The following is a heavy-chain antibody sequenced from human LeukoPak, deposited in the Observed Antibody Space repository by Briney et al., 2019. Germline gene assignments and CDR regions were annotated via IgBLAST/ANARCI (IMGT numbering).Heavy chain of an antibody. CDR3: AKSDGDYYGSGSPLGYYYYYMDV. CDR2: ISGSGGST. V-gene: IGHV3-23*01. J-gene: IGHJ6*03. D-gene: IGHD3-10*01. CDR1: GFIFSSYG. Sequence: GGTLRLSCAASGFIFSSYGMSWVRQAPGKGLEWVSAISGSGGSTYYADSVKGRFTISRDNSKNTLYLQMNSLRAEDTAVYYCAKSDGDYYGSGSPLGYYYYYMDVWGKGTTVTISS.